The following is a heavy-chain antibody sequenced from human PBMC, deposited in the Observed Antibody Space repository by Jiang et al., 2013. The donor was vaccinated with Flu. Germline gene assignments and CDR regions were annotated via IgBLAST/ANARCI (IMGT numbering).Heavy chain of an antibody. Sequence: GLVKPSETLSLKCTVSGGSISSSSYYWDWIRQPPGKGLEWVATIYFRGKTYYRPSLKSRVTVSIDTSENQFSLHMSSVTAADTAVYYCARSSAGALGWGPGDFDSWGRGTLVTVSS. V-gene: IGHV4-39*01. CDR3: ARSSAGALGWGPGDFDS. D-gene: IGHD4/OR15-4a*01. CDR2: IYFRGKT. J-gene: IGHJ4*02. CDR1: GGSISSSSYY.